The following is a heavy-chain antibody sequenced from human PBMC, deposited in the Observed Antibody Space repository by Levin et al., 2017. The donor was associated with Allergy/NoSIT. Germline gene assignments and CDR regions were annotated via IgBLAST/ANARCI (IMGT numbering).Heavy chain of an antibody. Sequence: SGPTLVKPTQTLTLTCTFSGFSLSTSGMCVSWIRQPPGKALEWLARIDWDDDKYYSTSLKTRLTISKDTSKNQVVLTMTNMDPVDTATYYCARTPDHGHSYGYYYGMDGGGQGATVTVYS. J-gene: IGHJ6*02. CDR2: IDWDDDK. V-gene: IGHV2-70*11. CDR1: GFSLSTSGMC. D-gene: IGHD5-18*01. CDR3: ARTPDHGHSYGYYYGMDG.